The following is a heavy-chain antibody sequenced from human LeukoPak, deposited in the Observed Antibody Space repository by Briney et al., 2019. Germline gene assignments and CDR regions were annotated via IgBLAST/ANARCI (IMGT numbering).Heavy chain of an antibody. D-gene: IGHD3-22*01. CDR3: ARAPSEIGGYYPEYFRH. J-gene: IGHJ1*01. V-gene: IGHV3-74*01. Sequence: TGGSLRLSCAASGFTFSTYWMHWVRQAPGKGLVWVSRIKSDRGTNYADSVKGRFTISRDNAKKTVSLQMNSLRPEDTGVYYCARAPSEIGGYYPEYFRHWGQGTLVTVSS. CDR1: GFTFSTYW. CDR2: IKSDRGT.